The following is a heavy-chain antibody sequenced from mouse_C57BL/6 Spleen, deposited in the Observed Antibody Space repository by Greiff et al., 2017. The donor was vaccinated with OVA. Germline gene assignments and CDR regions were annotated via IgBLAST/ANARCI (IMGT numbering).Heavy chain of an antibody. D-gene: IGHD2-10*01. CDR2: FYPGSGSI. Sequence: QVQLKESGAELVKPGASVKLSCKASGYTFTEYTIHWVKQRSGQGLEWIGWFYPGSGSIKYNEKFKDKATLTADKSSSTVYMELSRLTSEDSAVYFCAGHEGGAYYGNYPAWFAYWGQGTLVTVSA. J-gene: IGHJ3*01. V-gene: IGHV1-62-2*01. CDR1: GYTFTEYT. CDR3: AGHEGGAYYGNYPAWFAY.